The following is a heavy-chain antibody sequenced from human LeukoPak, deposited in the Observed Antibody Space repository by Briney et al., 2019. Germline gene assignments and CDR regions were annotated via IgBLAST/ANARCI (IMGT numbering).Heavy chain of an antibody. D-gene: IGHD4-23*01. J-gene: IGHJ4*02. V-gene: IGHV3-23*01. CDR1: GFTFSSYA. Sequence: PGGSLRLSCAASGFTFSSYAMSWVRQAPGKGLEWVSAISGSDGNTFYADSVKGRFTISRDNSKNTLYLQMNSLRAEDTAVYYCARVVGYGGNSAFDYWGQGTLVTVSS. CDR3: ARVVGYGGNSAFDY. CDR2: ISGSDGNT.